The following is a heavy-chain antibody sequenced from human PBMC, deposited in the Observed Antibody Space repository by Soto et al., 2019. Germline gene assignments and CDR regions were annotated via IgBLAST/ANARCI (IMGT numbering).Heavy chain of an antibody. CDR2: IIPSNGNT. CDR3: ARSIVVVTALDY. D-gene: IGHD2-21*02. V-gene: IGHV1-3*01. Sequence: ASVKVSCKASGGTFSSYTISWVRQAPGQRLEWMGWIIPSNGNTNYSQKFQGRVTITRDTSASTAYMELSSLRSEDTAVYYCARSIVVVTALDYWGQGTLVTVSS. J-gene: IGHJ4*02. CDR1: GGTFSSYT.